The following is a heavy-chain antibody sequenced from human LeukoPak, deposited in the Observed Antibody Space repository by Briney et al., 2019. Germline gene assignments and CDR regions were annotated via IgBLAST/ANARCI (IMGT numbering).Heavy chain of an antibody. CDR3: ARSPQLDIVVVVAAIDY. D-gene: IGHD2-15*01. V-gene: IGHV3-21*01. CDR2: ISSSSSCI. J-gene: IGHJ4*02. CDR1: GFTFSSYS. Sequence: GGSLRLSCAASGFTFSSYSMNWVRQAPAKGLEWVSSISSSSSCIYYADSVKGRFTISRDNAKNSLYLQMNSLRAEDTAVYYCARSPQLDIVVVVAAIDYWGQGTLVTVSS.